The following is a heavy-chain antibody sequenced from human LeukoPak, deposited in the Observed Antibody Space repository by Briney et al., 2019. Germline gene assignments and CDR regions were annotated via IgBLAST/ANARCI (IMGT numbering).Heavy chain of an antibody. CDR3: TAGTGRSDFDY. CDR2: IKRKGDDGTI. V-gene: IGHV3-15*01. Sequence: GGSLRLSCAASGFTFSNAWMSWVRQAPGRGLEWIGRIKRKGDDGTIDYAAPVKGRLSVSRDDSKNMLYLQMNSLKSEDTAVYYCTAGTGRSDFDYWGQGTLVTVSS. J-gene: IGHJ4*02. D-gene: IGHD3/OR15-3a*01. CDR1: GFTFSNAW.